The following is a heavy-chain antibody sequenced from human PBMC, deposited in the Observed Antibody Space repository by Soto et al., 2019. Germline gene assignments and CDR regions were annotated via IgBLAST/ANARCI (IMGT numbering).Heavy chain of an antibody. CDR2: ISAYNGNT. D-gene: IGHD2-2*01. Sequence: GASVKVSCKASGYTFTSYGISWVRQAPGQGLEWMGWISAYNGNTNYAQKLQGRVTMTTDTSTSTAYMELRSLRSDDTAVYYCARDHCSSTSCYPYYYYGMEVWGQGTTVTVLL. J-gene: IGHJ6*01. V-gene: IGHV1-18*01. CDR1: GYTFTSYG. CDR3: ARDHCSSTSCYPYYYYGMEV.